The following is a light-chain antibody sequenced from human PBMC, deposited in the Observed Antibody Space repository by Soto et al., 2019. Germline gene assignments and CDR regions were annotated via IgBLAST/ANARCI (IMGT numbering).Light chain of an antibody. V-gene: IGKV3-15*01. CDR2: RAS. CDR1: QTIYSN. CDR3: QQQGRSWIT. J-gene: IGKJ5*01. Sequence: IMMTQSPATLSVSLGERATLSCRAGQTIYSNVAWYQQRPGQAPRLLIYRASTRATGVPARFSGSGSGTEFTLTISSLQSEDFAVYYCQQQGRSWITFGQGTRLEI.